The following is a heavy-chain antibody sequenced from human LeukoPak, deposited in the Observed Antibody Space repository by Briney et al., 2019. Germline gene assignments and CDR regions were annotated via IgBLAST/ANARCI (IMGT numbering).Heavy chain of an antibody. D-gene: IGHD3-22*01. CDR2: ISGSGGST. V-gene: IGHV3-23*01. CDR3: AKDQVWIVVGSFDY. J-gene: IGHJ4*02. Sequence: GGSLRLSCAASGFTFSSYGMSWVRQAPGKGLEWVSGISGSGGSTYYADSVKGRFTISRDNSKNTLYLQMTSLRAEDTAVYYCAKDQVWIVVGSFDYWGQGTLVTVSS. CDR1: GFTFSSYG.